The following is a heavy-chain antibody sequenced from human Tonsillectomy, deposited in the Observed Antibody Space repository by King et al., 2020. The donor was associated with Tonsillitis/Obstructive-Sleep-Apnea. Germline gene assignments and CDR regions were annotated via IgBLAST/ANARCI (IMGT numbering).Heavy chain of an antibody. V-gene: IGHV3-49*05. D-gene: IGHD4-17*01. CDR3: TREYDDYGDVYYYYMDV. Sequence: QLVQSGGGLVKPGRSLRLSCTASGFTFGDYAMSWFRQAPGKGLEWVGFIRSKAYGGTTEYAAFVKGRFTISRDDSKSIAYLQMNSLKTEDTAVYYCTREYDDYGDVYYYYMDVWGKGTTVTVSS. CDR1: GFTFGDYA. CDR2: IRSKAYGGTT. J-gene: IGHJ6*03.